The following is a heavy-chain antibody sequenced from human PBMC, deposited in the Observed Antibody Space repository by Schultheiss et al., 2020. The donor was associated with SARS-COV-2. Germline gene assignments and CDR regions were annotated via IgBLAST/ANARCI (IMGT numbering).Heavy chain of an antibody. CDR1: GFTFSDYY. J-gene: IGHJ4*02. D-gene: IGHD3-3*01. V-gene: IGHV3-53*01. Sequence: GGSLRLSCAASGFTFSDYYMSWVRQAPGKGLEWVSVIYSGGSTYYADSVKGRFTISRDNSKNTLYLQMNSLRAEDTAVYYCAKATYYDFWSGFGIFDYWGQGTLVTVSS. CDR3: AKATYYDFWSGFGIFDY. CDR2: IYSGGST.